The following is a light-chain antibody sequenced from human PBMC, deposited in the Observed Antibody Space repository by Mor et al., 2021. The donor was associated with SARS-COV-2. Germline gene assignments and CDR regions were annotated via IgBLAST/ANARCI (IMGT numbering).Light chain of an antibody. CDR3: QQCASGYT. Sequence: SGVASRFSGSGSGTDFTLSICSLQPEDFATYYCQQCASGYTFGQGTRREIK. J-gene: IGKJ2*01. V-gene: IGKV1-39*01.